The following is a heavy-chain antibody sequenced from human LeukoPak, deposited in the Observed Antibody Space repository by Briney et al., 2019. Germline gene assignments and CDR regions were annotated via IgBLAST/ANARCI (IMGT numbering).Heavy chain of an antibody. CDR3: TIALEPGIAVAGMDY. D-gene: IGHD6-19*01. CDR2: ISAYNGNT. CDR1: GYTFTNYG. J-gene: IGHJ4*02. V-gene: IGHV1-18*01. Sequence: ASVKVSCKASGYTFTNYGISWVRQAPGQGLEWMGWISAYNGNTNYAQKLQGRVTMTTDTSTSTAYMELRSLRSDDTAVYYCTIALEPGIAVAGMDYWGQGTLVTVSS.